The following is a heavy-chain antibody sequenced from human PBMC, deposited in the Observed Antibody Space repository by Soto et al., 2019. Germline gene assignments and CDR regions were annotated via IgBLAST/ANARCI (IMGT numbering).Heavy chain of an antibody. J-gene: IGHJ5*02. CDR1: GGSISSGGYY. V-gene: IGHV4-31*03. Sequence: PSETLSLTCTVSGGSISSGGYYWSWIRQHPGKGLEWIGYIYYSGSTYYNPSLKSRVTISVDTSKNQFSLKLSSVTAADTAVYYCARDQMTLSGRGLNWFDPWGQGTPVTVS. CDR3: ARDQMTLSGRGLNWFDP. CDR2: IYYSGST. D-gene: IGHD4-17*01.